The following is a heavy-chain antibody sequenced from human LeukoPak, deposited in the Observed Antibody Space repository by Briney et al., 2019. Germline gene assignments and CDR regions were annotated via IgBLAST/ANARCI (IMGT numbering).Heavy chain of an antibody. CDR3: ASEYYYDSSGYYRVLGY. D-gene: IGHD3-22*01. Sequence: GASVKVSCKASGYTFTGYYMHWVRQAPGQRLEWMGWINPNSGGTNYAQKFQGRVTMTRDTSISTAYMELSRLRSDDTAVYYCASEYYYDSSGYYRVLGYWGQGTLVTVSS. J-gene: IGHJ4*02. V-gene: IGHV1-2*02. CDR1: GYTFTGYY. CDR2: INPNSGGT.